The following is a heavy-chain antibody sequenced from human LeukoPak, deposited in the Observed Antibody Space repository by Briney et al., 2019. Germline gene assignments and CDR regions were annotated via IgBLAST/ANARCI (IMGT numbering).Heavy chain of an antibody. CDR3: ATDLLDS. CDR1: GFTFSNAW. Sequence: PGGSLRLSCAASGFTFSNAWMSWVRQAPGKGLEWVGRIKRKTDGGAPEYSAPVKGRFTFSRDDTKNTVYLQMDSLKTEDTAVYYCATDLLDSWGQGTLVTVSS. J-gene: IGHJ4*02. V-gene: IGHV3-15*01. CDR2: IKRKTDGGAP.